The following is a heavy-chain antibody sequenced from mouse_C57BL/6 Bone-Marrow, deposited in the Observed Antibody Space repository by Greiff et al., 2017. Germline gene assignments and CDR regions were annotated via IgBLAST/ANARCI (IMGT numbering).Heavy chain of an antibody. CDR3: TRTTGNGVFAY. D-gene: IGHD4-1*01. J-gene: IGHJ3*01. Sequence: QVQLQQSGAELVKPGASVKLSCKASGYTFTSYWMHWVKQRPGQGLEWIGYINPSSGYTKYNQKFKDKATLTADKSSSTAYMQLSSLTYEDSAVXCGTRTTGNGVFAYWGQGTLVTVSA. V-gene: IGHV1-7*01. CDR1: GYTFTSYW. CDR2: INPSSGYT.